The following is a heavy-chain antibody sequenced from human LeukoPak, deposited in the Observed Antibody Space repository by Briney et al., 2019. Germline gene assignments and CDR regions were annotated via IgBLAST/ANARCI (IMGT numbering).Heavy chain of an antibody. V-gene: IGHV3-33*01. CDR2: IWYDGSRK. J-gene: IGHJ4*02. CDR3: ARADCSSSSCPSKFDY. CDR1: GFIFSNYG. Sequence: PGGSLRLSCVASGFIFSNYGLHRVRQAPGKGLEWVAVIWYDGSRKYYADSVKGRFTISRDDSKNTLYLQMNSLRVEDTAVYYCARADCSSSSCPSKFDYWGQGTLVTVSS. D-gene: IGHD2-2*01.